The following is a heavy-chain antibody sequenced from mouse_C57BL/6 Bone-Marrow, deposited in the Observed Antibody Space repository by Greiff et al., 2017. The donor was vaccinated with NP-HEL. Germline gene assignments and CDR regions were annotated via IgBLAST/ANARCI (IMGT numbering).Heavy chain of an antibody. Sequence: VQLVESGAELVRPGTSVKVSCKASGYAFTNYLLEWVKQRPGQGLEWIGVINPGSGGTDYTEKFKGKATLTADKSSSTAYMQLSSLTSEDSAVYFCARNYKGFAYWGQGTLVTVSA. D-gene: IGHD2-12*01. CDR2: INPGSGGT. V-gene: IGHV1-54*01. J-gene: IGHJ3*01. CDR1: GYAFTNYL. CDR3: ARNYKGFAY.